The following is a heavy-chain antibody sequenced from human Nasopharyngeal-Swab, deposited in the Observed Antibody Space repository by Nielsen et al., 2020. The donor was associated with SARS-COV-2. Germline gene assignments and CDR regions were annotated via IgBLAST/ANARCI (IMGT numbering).Heavy chain of an antibody. CDR3: AKVAQPDGSFDP. D-gene: IGHD1-1*01. V-gene: IGHV1-3*01. CDR2: INAGNGNT. Sequence: WVRQAPGQRLEWMGWINAGNGNTRYSQKFQGRVTITRDTSASTVYMELSSLTSEDTAVYYCAKVAQPDGSFDPWGQGTLVTVSS. J-gene: IGHJ5*02.